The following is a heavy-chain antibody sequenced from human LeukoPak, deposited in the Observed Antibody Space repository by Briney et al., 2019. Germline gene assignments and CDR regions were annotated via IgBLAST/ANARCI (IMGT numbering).Heavy chain of an antibody. J-gene: IGHJ2*01. V-gene: IGHV4-59*01. CDR2: IYYSGST. CDR3: ARVTTVTTYDWYFDL. Sequence: SETLSLTCTVSGGSISSYYWSWIRQPPGKGLEWIGYIYYSGSTNYNPSLKSRVTISVDTSKNQFSPKLSSVTAADTAVYYCARVTTVTTYDWYFDLWGRGTLVTVSS. CDR1: GGSISSYY. D-gene: IGHD4-17*01.